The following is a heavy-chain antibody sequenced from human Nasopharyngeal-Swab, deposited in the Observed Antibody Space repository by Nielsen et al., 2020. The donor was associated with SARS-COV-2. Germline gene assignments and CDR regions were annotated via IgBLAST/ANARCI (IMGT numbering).Heavy chain of an antibody. V-gene: IGHV3-23*01. CDR3: ANLDGQWGYYMDV. D-gene: IGHD6-19*01. J-gene: IGHJ6*03. CDR2: ISGSGGST. Sequence: WIRQPPGKGLEWVSAISGSGGSTYYADSVKGRFTISRDNSKNTLYLQMNSLRAEDTAVYYCANLDGQWGYYMDVWGKGTTVTVSS.